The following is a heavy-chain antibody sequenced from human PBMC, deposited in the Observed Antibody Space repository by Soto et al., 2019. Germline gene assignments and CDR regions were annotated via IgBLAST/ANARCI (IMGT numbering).Heavy chain of an antibody. D-gene: IGHD6-13*01. CDR2: INAGNGHT. CDR3: ARDVAAAGLFY. CDR1: GYTFTSYA. Sequence: QVQLVQSGAEVKKPGASVKVSCKASGYTFTSYAMHWVRQAPGQRLEWMGWINAGNGHTKYSQKLKGRVTITRDSTASIASMELSSLRSEDTAVYYCARDVAAAGLFYWGQGTLVTVSS. V-gene: IGHV1-3*01. J-gene: IGHJ4*02.